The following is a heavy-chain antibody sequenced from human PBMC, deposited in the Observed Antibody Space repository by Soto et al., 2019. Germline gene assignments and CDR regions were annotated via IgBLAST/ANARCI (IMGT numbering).Heavy chain of an antibody. CDR1: GFTFSSYA. D-gene: IGHD1-7*01. CDR2: ISYDGSNK. CDR3: ARGLITGTTFYFDY. Sequence: QVQLVESGGGVVQPGRSLRLSCAASGFTFSSYAMHWVRQAPGKGLEWVAVISYDGSNKYYADSVKGRFTISRDNSKNTLYLQMNSLRAEDTAVYYCARGLITGTTFYFDYWGQGTLVTVSS. V-gene: IGHV3-30-3*01. J-gene: IGHJ4*02.